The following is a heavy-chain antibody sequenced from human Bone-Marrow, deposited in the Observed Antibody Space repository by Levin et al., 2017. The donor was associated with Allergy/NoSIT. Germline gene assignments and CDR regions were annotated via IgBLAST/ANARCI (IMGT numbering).Heavy chain of an antibody. CDR2: ITWSGDVL. V-gene: IGHV3-9*01. J-gene: IGHJ6*02. CDR1: GFTFDDYA. Sequence: GGSLRLSCAASGFTFDDYAMHWVRQAPGKGPEWVSGITWSGDVLGYADSVKGRFTISRDNARNSLYLQMNSLRGDDTALYYCAKDWGVAAAGPYYYYGMDVWGQGTTVTISS. CDR3: AKDWGVAAAGPYYYYGMDV. D-gene: IGHD6-13*01.